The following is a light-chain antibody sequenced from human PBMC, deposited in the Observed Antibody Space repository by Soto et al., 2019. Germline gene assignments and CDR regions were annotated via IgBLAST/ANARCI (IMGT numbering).Light chain of an antibody. Sequence: DIVMTQSPLSLPVTPGEPASISCRSSQSLLHRNGYNYLDWYLQKAGQSPQLLIYLGSNRASGVPERFSGSGSGTYFTLKISRVEAEDVGVYYCMQVLQTPLTFGGGTKVEMK. CDR1: QSLLHRNGYNY. CDR3: MQVLQTPLT. V-gene: IGKV2-28*01. CDR2: LGS. J-gene: IGKJ4*01.